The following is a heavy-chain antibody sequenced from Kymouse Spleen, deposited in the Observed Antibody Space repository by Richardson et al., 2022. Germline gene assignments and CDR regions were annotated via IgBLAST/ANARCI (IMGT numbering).Heavy chain of an antibody. CDR2: INHSGST. D-gene: IGHD6-6*01. V-gene: IGHV4-34*01. CDR3: ASIAARRDYYYYGMDV. CDR1: GGSFSGYY. J-gene: IGHJ6*02. Sequence: QVQLQQWGAGLLKPSETLSLTCAVYGGSFSGYYWSWIRQPPGKGLEWIGEINHSGSTNYNPSLKSRVTISVDTSKNQFSLKLSSVTAADTAVYYCASIAARRDYYYYGMDVWGQGTTVTVSS.